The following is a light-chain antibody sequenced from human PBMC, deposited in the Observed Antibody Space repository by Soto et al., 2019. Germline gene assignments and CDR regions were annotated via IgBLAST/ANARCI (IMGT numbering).Light chain of an antibody. CDR1: GSDVGGYNY. V-gene: IGLV2-14*01. Sequence: QSALTQPASVSRSPGQSITISCTGTGSDVGGYNYVSWYQQHPDKAPKLLIFEVDYRPSGVSDRFSGSKSGNTASLTISGLQTEDEATYYCSSWTTKSTVFGGGTKLTVL. J-gene: IGLJ3*02. CDR2: EVD. CDR3: SSWTTKSTV.